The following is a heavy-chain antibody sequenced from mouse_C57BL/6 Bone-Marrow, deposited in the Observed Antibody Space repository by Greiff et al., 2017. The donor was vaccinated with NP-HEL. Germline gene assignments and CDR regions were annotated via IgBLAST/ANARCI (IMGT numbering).Heavy chain of an antibody. V-gene: IGHV1-81*01. J-gene: IGHJ2*01. CDR1: GYTFTSYG. Sequence: VQLQQSGAELARPGASVKLSCKASGYTFTSYGISWVKQRTGQGLEWIGAIYPRSGNTYYNEKFKGKATLTADKSSSTAYMELRSLTSEDSAVYFCARSYYSNYFDYWGQGTTLTVSS. D-gene: IGHD2-5*01. CDR3: ARSYYSNYFDY. CDR2: IYPRSGNT.